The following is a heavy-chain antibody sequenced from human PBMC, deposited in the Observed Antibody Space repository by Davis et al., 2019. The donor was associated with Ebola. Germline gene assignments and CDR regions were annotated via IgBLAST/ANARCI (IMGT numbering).Heavy chain of an antibody. D-gene: IGHD3-3*01. V-gene: IGHV4-59*01. CDR3: ARLYYDFWFDP. J-gene: IGHJ5*02. Sequence: SETLSLTCTVSGGSISSYYWSWIRQPPGKGLEWIGYIYYSGSTNYNPSLKSRVTISVDTSKSQFSLKLSSVTATDTAVYYCARLYYDFWFDPWGQGTLVTVSS. CDR2: IYYSGST. CDR1: GGSISSYY.